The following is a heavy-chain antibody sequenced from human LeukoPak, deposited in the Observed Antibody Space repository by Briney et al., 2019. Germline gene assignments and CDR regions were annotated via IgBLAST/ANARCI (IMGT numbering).Heavy chain of an antibody. CDR2: IIPILGIA. CDR1: GGTFSDYA. Sequence: SVKVSCKASGGTFSDYACSWVRQAPGQGLEWMGRIIPILGIANYAQKFQGRVTITADKSTSTAYMELSSLRSEDTAVYYCAREIPPAASPNYVDYWGHRILVTVSS. D-gene: IGHD2-15*01. J-gene: IGHJ4*01. CDR3: AREIPPAASPNYVDY. V-gene: IGHV1-69*04.